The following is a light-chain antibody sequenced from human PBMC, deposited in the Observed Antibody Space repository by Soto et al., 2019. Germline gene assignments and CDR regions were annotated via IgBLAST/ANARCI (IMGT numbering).Light chain of an antibody. CDR3: QQYKDWPLT. V-gene: IGKV3-15*01. CDR2: GAS. J-gene: IGKJ4*01. CDR1: QGVRSD. Sequence: EIEMTQSPDTLSVSPGDRATLSCRASQGVRSDLAWYQQKAGQSPRLLIYGASTRAAETPARFSGSGSETEFTLTISSLQSEDFAVYYCQQYKDWPLTFGGGTKVDIK.